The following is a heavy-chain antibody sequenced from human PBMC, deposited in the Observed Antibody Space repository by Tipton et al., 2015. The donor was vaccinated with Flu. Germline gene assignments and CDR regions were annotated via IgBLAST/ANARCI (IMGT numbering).Heavy chain of an antibody. V-gene: IGHV4-38-2*01. D-gene: IGHD2-8*01. J-gene: IGHJ6*03. Sequence: TLSLTCAVSGYSISSGYYWGWIRQPPGKGLEWIGSIYHSGSTYYNPSLKSRVTISVDTSKNQFSLKLSSVTAADTAVYYCARHAFYCTNGVCYSDYMDVWGKGTTVTVSS. CDR1: GYSISSGYY. CDR3: ARHAFYCTNGVCYSDYMDV. CDR2: IYHSGST.